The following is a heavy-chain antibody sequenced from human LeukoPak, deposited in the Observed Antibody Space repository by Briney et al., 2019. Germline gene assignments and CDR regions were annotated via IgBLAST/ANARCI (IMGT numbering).Heavy chain of an antibody. J-gene: IGHJ4*02. V-gene: IGHV1-18*01. Sequence: ASVKVSCKASGYTFTSYGISWVRQAPGQGLEWMGWISAYNGNTNYAQKLQGRVTMTTDTSTSTAYMELRSLRSDDTAVYYCARDRIAITIFGVDFRYSPHFDYWGQGTLVTVSS. D-gene: IGHD3-3*01. CDR2: ISAYNGNT. CDR3: ARDRIAITIFGVDFRYSPHFDY. CDR1: GYTFTSYG.